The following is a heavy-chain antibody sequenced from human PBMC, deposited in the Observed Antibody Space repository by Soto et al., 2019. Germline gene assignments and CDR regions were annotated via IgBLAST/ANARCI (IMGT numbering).Heavy chain of an antibody. V-gene: IGHV3-21*01. CDR2: ISSSSNYI. D-gene: IGHD5-18*01. Sequence: GGSLRLSCAASGFTFSSYSMNWVRQAPGKGLEWVSSISSSSNYIYYADSVKGRFTISRDNAKNSLYLQMNSLRAEDTAVYYCARVKVYSYGFDYWGQGTLVTVSS. J-gene: IGHJ4*02. CDR3: ARVKVYSYGFDY. CDR1: GFTFSSYS.